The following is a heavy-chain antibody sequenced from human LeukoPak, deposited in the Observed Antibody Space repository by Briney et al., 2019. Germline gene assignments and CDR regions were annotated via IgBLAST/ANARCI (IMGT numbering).Heavy chain of an antibody. CDR1: GFTFSSYW. Sequence: GGSLRLSCAASGFTFSSYWMSWVRQAPGKGLEWVANIKQDGSEKYYVDSVKGRFTISRDNTKNSLYLQVNSLRAEDTAVYYCARDSYDFWSGYPHYFDYWGQGTLVTVSS. CDR2: IKQDGSEK. D-gene: IGHD3-3*01. CDR3: ARDSYDFWSGYPHYFDY. J-gene: IGHJ4*02. V-gene: IGHV3-7*01.